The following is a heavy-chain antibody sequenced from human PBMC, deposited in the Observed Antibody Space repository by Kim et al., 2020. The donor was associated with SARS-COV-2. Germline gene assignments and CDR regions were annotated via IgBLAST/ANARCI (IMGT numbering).Heavy chain of an antibody. CDR2: LYGGGDT. CDR3: ARATGPTQKEWPFLDN. D-gene: IGHD3-3*01. J-gene: IGHJ4*02. Sequence: GGSLRLSCAASGFTVRSSYMSWVRQAPGKGLEWVSLLYGGGDTKYADSVKGRFTISRDDSRNTLLLQMNSLRAEDTAIYYCARATGPTQKEWPFLDNWGRGTLVSVSS. CDR1: GFTVRSSY. V-gene: IGHV3-53*01.